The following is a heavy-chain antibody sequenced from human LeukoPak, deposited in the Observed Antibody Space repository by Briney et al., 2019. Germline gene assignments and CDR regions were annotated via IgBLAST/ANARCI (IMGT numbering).Heavy chain of an antibody. CDR3: ARVGAGLNDAFDI. CDR2: INPNIGGT. CDR1: GFTITSYG. Sequence: GASVKVSCSFSGFTITSYGIHWVQQSPGQGLEWMGRINPNIGGTNYAQKFQGRVTMTRDTSISTIYMELSRLRSDDTAVYYCARVGAGLNDAFDIWGQGTMVTVSS. D-gene: IGHD1-26*01. V-gene: IGHV1-2*06. J-gene: IGHJ3*02.